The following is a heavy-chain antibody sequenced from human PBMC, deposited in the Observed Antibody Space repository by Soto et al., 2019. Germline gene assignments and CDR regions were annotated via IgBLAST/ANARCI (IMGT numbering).Heavy chain of an antibody. D-gene: IGHD2-15*01. CDR2: IYYSGST. CDR3: ARNPSGGSWGLGNFDD. V-gene: IGHV4-31*03. Sequence: PLSLTCTVSGGSISSGGYYWSWIRQHPGKGLEWIGYIYYSGSTYYNPSLKSRVTISVDTSKNQFSLKLSSVTAADTAVYYCARNPSGGSWGLGNFDDWGQGTLVTVSS. CDR1: GGSISSGGYY. J-gene: IGHJ4*02.